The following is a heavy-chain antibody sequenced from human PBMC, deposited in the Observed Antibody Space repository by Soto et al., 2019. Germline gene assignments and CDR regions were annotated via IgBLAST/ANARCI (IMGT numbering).Heavy chain of an antibody. CDR2: IYYSGST. CDR1: GGSISSGDYY. Sequence: SETLSLTCTVSGGSISSGDYYWSWIRQPPGKGLEWIGYIYYSGSTYYNPSLKSRVTISVDTSKNQFSLKLSSVTAADTAVYYCARVEWLRFLDYWGQGTLVTVSS. CDR3: ARVEWLRFLDY. J-gene: IGHJ4*02. V-gene: IGHV4-30-4*01. D-gene: IGHD5-12*01.